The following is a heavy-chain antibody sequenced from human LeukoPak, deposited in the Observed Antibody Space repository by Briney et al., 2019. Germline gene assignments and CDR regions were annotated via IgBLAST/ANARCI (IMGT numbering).Heavy chain of an antibody. J-gene: IGHJ3*02. D-gene: IGHD3-16*01. Sequence: HPGRSLRLSCAASGFTFSSYGMHWVRQAPGKGLEWVAVISYDGSNKYYAYSVKGRFTISRDNSKNTLYLQMNSLRAEDTAVYYCAKDLDLLWDYDSFDIWGQGTMVTVSS. CDR3: AKDLDLLWDYDSFDI. CDR1: GFTFSSYG. V-gene: IGHV3-30*18. CDR2: ISYDGSNK.